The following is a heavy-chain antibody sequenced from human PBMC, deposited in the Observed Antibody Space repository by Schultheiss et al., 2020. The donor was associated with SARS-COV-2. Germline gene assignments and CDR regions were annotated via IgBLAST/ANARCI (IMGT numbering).Heavy chain of an antibody. CDR1: GYSISSGYY. Sequence: SETLSLTCTVSGYSISSGYYWGWIRQPPGKGLEWIGSIYYSGSTNYNPSLKSRVTISVDTSKNQFSLKLSSVTAADTAVYYCARDGGMYSSSSFDYWGQGTLVTVSS. J-gene: IGHJ4*02. CDR2: IYYSGST. CDR3: ARDGGMYSSSSFDY. D-gene: IGHD6-13*01. V-gene: IGHV4-38-2*02.